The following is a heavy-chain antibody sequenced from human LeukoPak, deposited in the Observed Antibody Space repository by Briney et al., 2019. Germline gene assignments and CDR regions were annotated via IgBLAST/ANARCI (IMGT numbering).Heavy chain of an antibody. CDR3: ARDRTAAGLFDY. CDR2: TKQDGSEK. CDR1: GFTFSTYY. V-gene: IGHV3-7*01. Sequence: GGSLRLSCVASGFTFSTYYMGWVRQAPGKGLEWVANTKQDGSEKNYVDSVEGRFTISRDNAKNSLYLQMNSLRAEDTAVYYCARDRTAAGLFDYWGQGTLVTVSS. J-gene: IGHJ4*02. D-gene: IGHD6-13*01.